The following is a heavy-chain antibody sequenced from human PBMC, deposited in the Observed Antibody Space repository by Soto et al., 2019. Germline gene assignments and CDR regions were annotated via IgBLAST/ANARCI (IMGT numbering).Heavy chain of an antibody. CDR3: ARLVYYDSSGYWAPFMDV. D-gene: IGHD3-22*01. V-gene: IGHV5-51*01. CDR2: IYPGDSDT. Sequence: GESLKISCKGSGYSFTSYWIGWVRQMPGKGLEWMGIIYPGDSDTRYSPSFQGQVTISADKSISTAYPQWSSLKASDTAMYYCARLVYYDSSGYWAPFMDVWGQGTTVTVSS. CDR1: GYSFTSYW. J-gene: IGHJ6*02.